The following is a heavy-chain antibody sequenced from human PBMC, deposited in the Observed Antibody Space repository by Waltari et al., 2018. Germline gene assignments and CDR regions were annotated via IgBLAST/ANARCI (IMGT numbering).Heavy chain of an antibody. V-gene: IGHV3-23*05. CDR2: INSYGSDT. Sequence: EEQLSESGGGLVQPGGSLRLSCAASGFTVKDFDITWVRQAPGKGLEWVSNINSYGSDTQYADSGRGRFTMSRDNSRGTVSLEMNGLRAADTAVYYCVKVMGDLGTKYGLDVWGRGTTVTVSS. J-gene: IGHJ6*01. CDR1: GFTVKDFD. CDR3: VKVMGDLGTKYGLDV. D-gene: IGHD1-1*01.